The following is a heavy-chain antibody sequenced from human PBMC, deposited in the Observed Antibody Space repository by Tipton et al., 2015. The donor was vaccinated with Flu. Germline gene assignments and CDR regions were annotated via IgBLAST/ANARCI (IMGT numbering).Heavy chain of an antibody. Sequence: SLRLSCAVSGFTFRTFGMHWVRQAPGKGLEWVASILNDGSDKYYTDSVKGRFTISRDNSKNTVFLQMNGLRREDTAVHYCAKDVVAYAQEFFNWFDPWGQGTLVTVSS. CDR2: ILNDGSDK. CDR3: AKDVVAYAQEFFNWFDP. J-gene: IGHJ5*02. D-gene: IGHD2-15*01. V-gene: IGHV3-30*18. CDR1: GFTFRTFG.